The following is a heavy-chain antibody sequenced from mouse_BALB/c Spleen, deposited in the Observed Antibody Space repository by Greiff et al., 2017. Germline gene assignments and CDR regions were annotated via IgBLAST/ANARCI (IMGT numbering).Heavy chain of an antibody. CDR2: INPSNGRT. CDR1: GYTFTSYW. J-gene: IGHJ2*01. CDR3: ARVGYYVWEGYFDY. Sequence: QVHVKQPGAELVKPGASVKLSCKASGYTFTSYWMHWVKQRPGQGLEWIGEINPSNGRTNYNEKFKSKATLTVDKSSSTAYMQLSSLTSEDSAVYYCARVGYYVWEGYFDYWGQGTTLTVSS. V-gene: IGHV1S81*02. D-gene: IGHD2-3*01.